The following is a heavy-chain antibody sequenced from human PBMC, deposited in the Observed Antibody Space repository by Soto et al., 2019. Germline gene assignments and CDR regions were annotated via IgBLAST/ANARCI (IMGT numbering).Heavy chain of an antibody. CDR3: TRSTGTGTDY. CDR2: MRSKANKYAT. Sequence: EVQLVESGGGLVQPGGSLKLSCAASGFTFSDSGMHWVRQASGKGLEWVGRMRSKANKYATAYAASVKGRFTVSRDDSKYTVYLQMNSLKTEDTAVYYCTRSTGTGTDYWGQGTLVSVSS. CDR1: GFTFSDSG. J-gene: IGHJ4*02. D-gene: IGHD1-1*01. V-gene: IGHV3-73*02.